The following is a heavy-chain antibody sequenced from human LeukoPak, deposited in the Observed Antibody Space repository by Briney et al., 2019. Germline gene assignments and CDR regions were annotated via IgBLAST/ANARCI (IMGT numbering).Heavy chain of an antibody. CDR2: MNPNSGNT. Sequence: ASVKVSCKASGYTFTSYDINWVRQATGQGLEWMGWMNPNSGNTGYAQKFQGRVTMTRDTSISTAYMELSRLRSDDTAVYYCARVIVGYCSSTSCYRDYWGQGTLVTVSS. D-gene: IGHD2-2*01. V-gene: IGHV1-8*01. CDR3: ARVIVGYCSSTSCYRDY. CDR1: GYTFTSYD. J-gene: IGHJ4*02.